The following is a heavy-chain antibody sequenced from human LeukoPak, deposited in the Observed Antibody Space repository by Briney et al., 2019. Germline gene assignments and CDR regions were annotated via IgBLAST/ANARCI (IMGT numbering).Heavy chain of an antibody. Sequence: GGSLRLSCAASGFTFSSYAMSWVRQAPGKGLEWVANIKDDGSEKYYVDSVKGRFTVSRDNAKNSMFLQMNSLGAEDTAVYYCARVTHYALDYWGQGTLVTVSS. CDR2: IKDDGSEK. J-gene: IGHJ4*02. CDR1: GFTFSSYA. CDR3: ARVTHYALDY. V-gene: IGHV3-7*04. D-gene: IGHD2-2*01.